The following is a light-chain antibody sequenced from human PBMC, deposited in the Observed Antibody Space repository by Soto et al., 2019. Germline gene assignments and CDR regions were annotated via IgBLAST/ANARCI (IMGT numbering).Light chain of an antibody. CDR3: QQFNSYVIT. Sequence: AIQLTQSPSSLSASVGDRVTITCRASQDITSALAWYQQKPGKAPNLLIYAASSLKSGVPSRFSGSGSGTDFTLIISSLQPEDFATYYCQQFNSYVITFGQGTRLETK. CDR2: AAS. J-gene: IGKJ5*01. V-gene: IGKV1-13*02. CDR1: QDITSA.